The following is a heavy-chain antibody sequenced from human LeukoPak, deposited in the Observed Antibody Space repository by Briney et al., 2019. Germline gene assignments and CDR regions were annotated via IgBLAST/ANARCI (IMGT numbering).Heavy chain of an antibody. V-gene: IGHV3-23*01. J-gene: IGHJ4*02. CDR3: ARWTIDY. D-gene: IGHD3/OR15-3a*01. Sequence: GGSLRLSCAASGFTFSNYAMSWVRQAPGKGLEWVSTFSGSGGSTYYADSVKGRFTISRDNAKNSLYLQMNSLRAEDTAVYYCARWTIDYWGQGTLVTVSS. CDR1: GFTFSNYA. CDR2: FSGSGGST.